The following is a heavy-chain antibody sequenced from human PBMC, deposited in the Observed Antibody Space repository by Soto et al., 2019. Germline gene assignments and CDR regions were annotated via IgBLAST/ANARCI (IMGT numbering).Heavy chain of an antibody. D-gene: IGHD3-10*01. CDR3: ASRPYGSGSYHFDY. CDR1: GGSISSSNW. Sequence: TSETLSLTCVVSGGSISSSNWWNWVRQPPGKGLEWIGEISHSGSIDYSPSLKSRAIISVDKSKNQFSLRLTSVTAADTAVYYCASRPYGSGSYHFDYWGQGTLVTVSS. V-gene: IGHV4-4*02. J-gene: IGHJ4*02. CDR2: ISHSGSI.